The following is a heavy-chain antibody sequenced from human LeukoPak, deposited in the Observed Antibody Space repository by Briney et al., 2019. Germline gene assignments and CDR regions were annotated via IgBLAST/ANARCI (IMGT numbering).Heavy chain of an antibody. D-gene: IGHD2/OR15-2a*01. V-gene: IGHV4-34*01. CDR2: INHSGNT. Sequence: SETLSLTCAVYGGSFSGYFWIWIRQPPGRGLEWIGEINHSGNTDYNPSLKSRVTISLDTSKAQFSLKVTSVTAADTAVYYCAGHHPRNTVDFWGQGTLVTVSS. CDR3: AGHHPRNTVDF. CDR1: GGSFSGYF. J-gene: IGHJ4*02.